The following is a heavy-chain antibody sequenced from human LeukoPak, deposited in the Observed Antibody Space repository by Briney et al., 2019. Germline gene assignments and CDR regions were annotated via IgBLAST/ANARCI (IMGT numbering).Heavy chain of an antibody. Sequence: SETLSLTCTVSGDSINNYYWSWIRQPPGRGLEWIGYIYYSGNTNYNPSLRSRVTISVDTSKKQFSLKLSSVTAADTAVYYCARNQYYYYMDVWGKGTTVTVSS. J-gene: IGHJ6*03. CDR3: ARNQYYYYMDV. D-gene: IGHD1-14*01. CDR1: GDSINNYY. CDR2: IYYSGNT. V-gene: IGHV4-59*01.